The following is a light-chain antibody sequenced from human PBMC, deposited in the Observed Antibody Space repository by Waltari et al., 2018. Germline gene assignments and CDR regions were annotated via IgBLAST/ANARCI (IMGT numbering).Light chain of an antibody. CDR1: QHVARK. CDR2: GAS. V-gene: IGKV3-15*01. Sequence: CMASQHVARKLAWFMEKPGPAPRLLISGASTRAPGAPVRFSGSGCGTEFTLTITNLQFEDSALFFCQQYHSWPPYTFGQGTKLEIK. J-gene: IGKJ2*01. CDR3: QQYHSWPPYT.